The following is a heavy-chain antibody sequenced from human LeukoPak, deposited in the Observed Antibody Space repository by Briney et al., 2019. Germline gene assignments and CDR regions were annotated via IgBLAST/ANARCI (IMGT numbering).Heavy chain of an antibody. CDR3: ARGASRADY. CDR1: GFTFRRYN. J-gene: IGHJ4*02. CDR2: ISSSSSYI. Sequence: GGSLRLSCAASGFTFRRYNMNCVRHAPGKRPEWVSSISSSSSYIYYADSVKGRFTISRDNAKNSLYLQMNSLRAEDTALYYCARGASRADYWGQGTLVTVSS. V-gene: IGHV3-21*01.